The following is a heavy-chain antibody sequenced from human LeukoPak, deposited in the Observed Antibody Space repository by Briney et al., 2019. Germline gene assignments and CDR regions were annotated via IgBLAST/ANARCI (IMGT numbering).Heavy chain of an antibody. D-gene: IGHD3-10*01. CDR3: AYYYGSGSTY. CDR2: INPNSGGT. V-gene: IGHV1-2*02. Sequence: ASVTVSCKASGYTFKNYDINWVRQAPGQGLEWMGWINPNSGGTNYAQKFQGRVTMTRDTSISTAYMELSRLRSDDTAVYYCAYYYGSGSTYWGQGTLVTVSS. CDR1: GYTFKNYD. J-gene: IGHJ4*02.